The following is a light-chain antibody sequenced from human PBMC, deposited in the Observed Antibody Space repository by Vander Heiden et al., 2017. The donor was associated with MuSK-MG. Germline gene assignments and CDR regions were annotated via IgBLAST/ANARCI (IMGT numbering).Light chain of an antibody. J-gene: IGLJ3*02. CDR2: DVS. CDR1: SSDVGAYNY. CDR3: CSYASSNTLV. Sequence: QSALTQPRSVSGSPGQSVTISCTGTSSDVGAYNYVSWYQQHPGKAPILMIYDVSNRPSGVPGRFSGSKSGTTASPTISGLQADDEAYYYCCSYASSNTLVFGGGTKLTVL. V-gene: IGLV2-11*01.